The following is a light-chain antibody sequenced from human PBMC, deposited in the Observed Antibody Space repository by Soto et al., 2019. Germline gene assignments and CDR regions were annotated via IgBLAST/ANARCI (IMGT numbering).Light chain of an antibody. CDR1: QSVSSY. CDR3: QQYYNWPRP. CDR2: AAS. V-gene: IGKV3-15*01. Sequence: EIVLTQSPATLSLSPGERATLSCRASQSVSSYLAWYQQKPGQAPRLLIFAASARPTGIPARISGSGSGTESTLTISSLRSEDFAVYFCQQYYNWPRPFGQGTKVDIK. J-gene: IGKJ1*01.